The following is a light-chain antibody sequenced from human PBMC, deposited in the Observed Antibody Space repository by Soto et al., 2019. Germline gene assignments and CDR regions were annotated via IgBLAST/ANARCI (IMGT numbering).Light chain of an antibody. V-gene: IGKV1-9*01. CDR2: AAS. CDR1: QGISSY. CDR3: QQINSYPPIN. Sequence: DIQMTQSPSTLSASVVDRVTITCRASQGISSYLAWYQQKPGKAPKLLIYAASTLQSGVPSRFSGSGSGTEFTLTISSLQPEDFATYYCQQINSYPPINFGQGTRLEI. J-gene: IGKJ5*01.